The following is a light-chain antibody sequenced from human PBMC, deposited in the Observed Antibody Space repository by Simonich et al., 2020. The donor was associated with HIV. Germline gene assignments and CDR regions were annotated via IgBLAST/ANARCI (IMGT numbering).Light chain of an antibody. CDR2: GAS. V-gene: IGKV3-15*01. Sequence: EIVMKQSPATLSVSPGERATLSCRASQSVTSYLAWYQPKPGQAPRLLIYGASTRATGIPARCSCSGSGTEFTLTISSMQSEDFALYYCQQYNNWPPTFGQGTKVEIK. CDR3: QQYNNWPPT. CDR1: QSVTSY. J-gene: IGKJ1*01.